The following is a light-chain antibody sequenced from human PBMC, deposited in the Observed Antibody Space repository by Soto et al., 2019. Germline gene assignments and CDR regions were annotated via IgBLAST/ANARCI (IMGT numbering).Light chain of an antibody. V-gene: IGKV1-27*01. CDR3: QKYNWPPFT. CDR2: AAS. CDR1: QGISNY. J-gene: IGKJ3*01. Sequence: DIQMTQSPSSLAASVGDRVTISCRASQGISNYLAWYQQKPGKVPKLLIYAASTLQSGVSSRFTGSGSGTDFTLTISSLQPEDVATYYCQKYNWPPFTFGPGTKVEIK.